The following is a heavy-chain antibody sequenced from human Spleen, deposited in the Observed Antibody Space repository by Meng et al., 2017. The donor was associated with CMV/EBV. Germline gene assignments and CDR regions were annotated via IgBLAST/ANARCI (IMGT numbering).Heavy chain of an antibody. J-gene: IGHJ6*02. CDR1: GGSISSGDYY. V-gene: IGHV4-39*07. D-gene: IGHD1-26*01. CDR2: IYYSGNT. CDR3: AREMGAKYYYYYYGMDV. Sequence: SETLSLTCTVSGGSISSGDYYWGWIRQPPGKGLEWIGSIYYSGNTYYNPSLKSRVTISVDTSKNQFSLKLSSVTAADTAVYYCAREMGAKYYYYYYGMDVWGQGTTVTVSS.